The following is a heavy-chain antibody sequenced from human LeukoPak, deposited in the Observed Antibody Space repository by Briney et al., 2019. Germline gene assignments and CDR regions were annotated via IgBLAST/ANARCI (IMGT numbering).Heavy chain of an antibody. Sequence: PGGSLRLSCAASGFTFSSYSMNWVRQAPGKGLEWVSSINSSSSHIYYADSVKGRFTISRDIAKNSLYLQMNSLRAEDTAVYYCARDHVAVAGTDFDYWGQGTLVTVSS. CDR2: INSSSSHI. D-gene: IGHD6-19*01. J-gene: IGHJ4*02. CDR1: GFTFSSYS. V-gene: IGHV3-21*01. CDR3: ARDHVAVAGTDFDY.